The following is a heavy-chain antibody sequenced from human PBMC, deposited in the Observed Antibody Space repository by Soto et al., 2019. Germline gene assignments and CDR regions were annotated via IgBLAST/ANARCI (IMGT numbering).Heavy chain of an antibody. CDR3: ATEYYYDSSGYPGPPDY. D-gene: IGHD3-22*01. Sequence: GESLKISCKGSGYSFTSYWISWVRQMPGKGLEWMGRIDPSDSYTNYSPSFQGHVTISADKSISTAYLQWSSLKASDTAIYYCATEYYYDSSGYPGPPDYWGQGTLVTVSS. CDR2: IDPSDSYT. CDR1: GYSFTSYW. V-gene: IGHV5-10-1*01. J-gene: IGHJ4*02.